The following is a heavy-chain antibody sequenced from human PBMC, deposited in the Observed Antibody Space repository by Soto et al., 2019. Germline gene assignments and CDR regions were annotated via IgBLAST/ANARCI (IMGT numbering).Heavy chain of an antibody. CDR2: INSDGSST. J-gene: IGHJ4*02. CDR3: ARVLRHDYGDPAGDY. D-gene: IGHD4-17*01. Sequence: PGGSLGLSCAASGFTFSSYWMHWVRQAPGKGLVWVSRINSDGSSTSYADSVKGRFTISRDNAKNTLYLQMNSLRAEDTAVYYCARVLRHDYGDPAGDYWGQGTLVTVSS. V-gene: IGHV3-74*01. CDR1: GFTFSSYW.